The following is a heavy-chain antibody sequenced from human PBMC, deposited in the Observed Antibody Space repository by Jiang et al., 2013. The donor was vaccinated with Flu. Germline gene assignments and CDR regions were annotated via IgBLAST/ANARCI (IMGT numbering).Heavy chain of an antibody. J-gene: IGHJ4*02. CDR1: GGSISSGYHY. CDR2: ISYSDGS. D-gene: IGHD6-13*01. Sequence: GPGLVKPSQTLSLTCTVTGGSISSGYHYWTWIRQHPVKGLEWIGYISYSDGSYYNPSLKSRVTISADTSKNQFSLKLRSVTAADTAVYYCARTLVAADIEVKVSGDYYFDYWGQGTLVTVSS. V-gene: IGHV4-31*03. CDR3: ARTLVAADIEVKVSGDYYFDY.